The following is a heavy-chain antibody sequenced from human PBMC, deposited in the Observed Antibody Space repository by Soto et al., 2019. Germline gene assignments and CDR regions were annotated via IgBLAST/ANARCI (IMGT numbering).Heavy chain of an antibody. CDR3: ARVPWP. J-gene: IGHJ5*02. Sequence: SETLSLTCTVSGGSISSYYCCWIRQPPEKGLEWIASISYSGSTYYNPSLKSRVTISVDRSKNQFSLKLSSVTAADTALYYCARVPWPWGQGTLVHVFS. CDR2: ISYSGST. V-gene: IGHV4-39*07. CDR1: GGSISSYY.